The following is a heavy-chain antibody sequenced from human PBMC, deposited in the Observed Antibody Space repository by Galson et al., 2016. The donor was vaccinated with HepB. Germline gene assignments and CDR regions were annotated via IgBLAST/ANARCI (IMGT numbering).Heavy chain of an antibody. D-gene: IGHD3-22*01. V-gene: IGHV3-30*04. CDR3: ARESAPVRGGFDI. CDR1: GFTFSTYA. CDR2: ISFDGSNK. Sequence: SLRLSCAVSGFTFSTYAMHWVRQAPGKGLEWVAVISFDGSNKYYADSVKGRFTISRDNSKNTLYLQMNSLRAEDTAVYYCARESAPVRGGFDIWGQGTMVTVSS. J-gene: IGHJ3*02.